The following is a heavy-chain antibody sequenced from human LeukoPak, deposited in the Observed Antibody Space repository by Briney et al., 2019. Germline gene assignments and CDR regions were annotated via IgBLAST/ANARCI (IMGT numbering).Heavy chain of an antibody. J-gene: IGHJ4*02. D-gene: IGHD3-10*01. V-gene: IGHV1-69*13. CDR2: IITIFGTA. CDR1: GGTFSSYA. Sequence: SVKVSCKASGGTFSSYAISWVRQAPGQGLEWMGGIITIFGTANYAQKFQGRVTITADESTSTAYMELSSLRSEDTAVYYCARTGQLPHYYGSGSYYSFDYWGQGTLVTVSS. CDR3: ARTGQLPHYYGSGSYYSFDY.